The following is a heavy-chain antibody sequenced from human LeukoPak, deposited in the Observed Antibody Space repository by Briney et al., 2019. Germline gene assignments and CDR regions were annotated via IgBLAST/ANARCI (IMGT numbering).Heavy chain of an antibody. V-gene: IGHV4-4*07. J-gene: IGHJ6*03. Sequence: SQTLSLTCTVSGGSISSYYWSWIRQPAGKGLEWIGRIYTSGSTNYNPSLKSRVTMSVDTSKNQFSLKLSSVTAADTAVYYCAREAVDTATRYYYYYMDVWGKGTTVTVSS. CDR2: IYTSGST. CDR1: GGSISSYY. D-gene: IGHD5-18*01. CDR3: AREAVDTATRYYYYYMDV.